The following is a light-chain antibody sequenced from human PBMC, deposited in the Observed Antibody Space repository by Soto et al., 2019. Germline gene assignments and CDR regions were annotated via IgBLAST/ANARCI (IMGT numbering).Light chain of an antibody. V-gene: IGKV3-20*01. CDR1: QSVSSSY. J-gene: IGKJ5*01. CDR2: GAS. Sequence: EILFTQSPGTLSLSPGERATLSCRASQSVSSSYLAWYQQKPGKAPRLLIYGASSRATGIPDRVSGRGSGTNITLTISRLDPEDFSVYYCQPFRAFGQGTRLEIK. CDR3: QPFRA.